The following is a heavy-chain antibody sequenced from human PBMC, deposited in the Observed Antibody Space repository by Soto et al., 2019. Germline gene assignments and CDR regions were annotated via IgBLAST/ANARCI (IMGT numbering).Heavy chain of an antibody. J-gene: IGHJ6*02. CDR3: ARAVVVPAAIVYYYYGMDV. Sequence: GASVKVSCKASGYTFTSYDINWVRQATGQGLEWMGWMNPNSGNTGYAQKFQGRVTMTRNTSISTAYMELSSLRSEDTAVYYCARAVVVPAAIVYYYYGMDVWDQGTTVTVSS. CDR2: MNPNSGNT. CDR1: GYTFTSYD. V-gene: IGHV1-8*01. D-gene: IGHD2-2*02.